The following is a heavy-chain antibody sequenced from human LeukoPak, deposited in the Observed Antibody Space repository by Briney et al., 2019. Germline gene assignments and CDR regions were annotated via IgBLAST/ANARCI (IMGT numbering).Heavy chain of an antibody. V-gene: IGHV4-4*02. D-gene: IGHD1-14*01. CDR3: VREGGSNRDPFDY. CDR1: GGSISSNNW. Sequence: SGTLSLTCAVSGGSISSNNWWSWVRQPPGKGLEWFGEIYHSGSTNYNPSLKSRVTISVDKSKNQFSLNLNSVTAADTAVYYCVREGGSNRDPFDYWGQGTLVTVSS. CDR2: IYHSGST. J-gene: IGHJ4*02.